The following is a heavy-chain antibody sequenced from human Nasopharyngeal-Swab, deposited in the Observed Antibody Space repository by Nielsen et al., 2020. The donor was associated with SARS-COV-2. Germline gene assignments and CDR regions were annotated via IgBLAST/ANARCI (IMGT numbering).Heavy chain of an antibody. Sequence: WIRQPPGKGLEWVSSISSSSSYIYYADSVKGRFTISRDNAKNSLYLQMNSLRAEDTAVYYCAGGVVLVEHHRWFDPWGQGTLVTVSS. V-gene: IGHV3-21*01. CDR2: ISSSSSYI. D-gene: IGHD2-8*02. J-gene: IGHJ5*02. CDR3: AGGVVLVEHHRWFDP.